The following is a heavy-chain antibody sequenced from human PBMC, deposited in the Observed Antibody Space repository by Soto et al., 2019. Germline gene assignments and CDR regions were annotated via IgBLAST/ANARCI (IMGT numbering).Heavy chain of an antibody. D-gene: IGHD5-18*01. Sequence: PSETLSLTCTVSGGSISSDYWSWIRQPPGKGLEWIGYIYYSGSTNYNPSLKSRVTISVDTSKNQFSLKLSSVTAADTAVYYCARLKNSLSLDYWGQGTLVTVSS. J-gene: IGHJ4*02. CDR3: ARLKNSLSLDY. CDR1: GGSISSDY. CDR2: IYYSGST. V-gene: IGHV4-59*08.